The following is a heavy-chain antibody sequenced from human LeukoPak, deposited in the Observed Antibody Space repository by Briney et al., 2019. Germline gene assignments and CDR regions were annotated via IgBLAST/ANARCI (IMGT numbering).Heavy chain of an antibody. Sequence: GASVKVSCKASGFTFTGYYMHWVRQPPGQGLEWMGWINPNSGGTNYAQKFQGRVTMTRDTSISTAYMELSRLRSDDTAVYYCARDSSGNTYYYYYYMDVWGKGTTVTVSS. CDR1: GFTFTGYY. J-gene: IGHJ6*03. D-gene: IGHD6-6*01. V-gene: IGHV1-2*02. CDR3: ARDSSGNTYYYYYYMDV. CDR2: INPNSGGT.